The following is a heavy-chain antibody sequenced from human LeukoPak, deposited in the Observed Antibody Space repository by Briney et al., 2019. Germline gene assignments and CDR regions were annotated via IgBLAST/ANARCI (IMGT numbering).Heavy chain of an antibody. CDR2: ISGSGGST. CDR3: ARGAPGLHYRSIDY. V-gene: IGHV3-23*01. CDR1: GFTFSSYA. D-gene: IGHD4-11*01. Sequence: GGSLRLSCAASGFTFSSYAMSWVRQAPGKGLEWVSAISGSGGSTYYADSVKGRFTISRDNSQNTLYLQMNSLRAEDTAVYYCARGAPGLHYRSIDYWGQGTLVTASS. J-gene: IGHJ4*02.